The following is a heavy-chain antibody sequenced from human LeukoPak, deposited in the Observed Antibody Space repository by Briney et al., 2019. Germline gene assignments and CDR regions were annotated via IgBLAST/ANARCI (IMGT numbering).Heavy chain of an antibody. V-gene: IGHV3-23*01. J-gene: IGHJ3*02. Sequence: GGSLRLSCAASGFTFSSYSMNWVRQAPGKGLEWVSAISGSGGSTYYADSVKGRFTTSRDNSKNTLYLQMNSLRAEDTAVYYCARGVRRRPDAFDIWGQGTMVTVSS. CDR2: ISGSGGST. D-gene: IGHD6-25*01. CDR3: ARGVRRRPDAFDI. CDR1: GFTFSSYS.